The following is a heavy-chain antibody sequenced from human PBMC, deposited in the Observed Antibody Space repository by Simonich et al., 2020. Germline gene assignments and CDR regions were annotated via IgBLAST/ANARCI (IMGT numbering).Heavy chain of an antibody. V-gene: IGHV4-39*01. Sequence: QLQLQESGPGLVKPSETLSLTCTVSGGSISSSSYYWGWIRQPPGKGLEWIGSIYYSGSNDYNPSLKSRVTISVDTSKNQFSLKLSSVTAADTAVYYCARQRVLMVYAIDYWGQGTLVTVSS. D-gene: IGHD2-8*01. CDR1: GGSISSSSYY. CDR3: ARQRVLMVYAIDY. CDR2: IYYSGSN. J-gene: IGHJ4*02.